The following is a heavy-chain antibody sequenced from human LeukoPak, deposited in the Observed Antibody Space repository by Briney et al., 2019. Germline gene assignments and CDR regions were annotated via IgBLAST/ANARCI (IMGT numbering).Heavy chain of an antibody. CDR3: AKDIRLGSGGFFDY. CDR1: GFTVSSNY. D-gene: IGHD3-10*02. J-gene: IGHJ4*02. V-gene: IGHV3-66*01. CDR2: IYSGGST. Sequence: GGSLRLSCAASGFTVSSNYMSWVRQAPGKGLEWVSVIYSGGSTYYADSVTGRFTISRDNSKNTLYLQMNSLRAEDTAVYYCAKDIRLGSGGFFDYWGQGTLVTVSS.